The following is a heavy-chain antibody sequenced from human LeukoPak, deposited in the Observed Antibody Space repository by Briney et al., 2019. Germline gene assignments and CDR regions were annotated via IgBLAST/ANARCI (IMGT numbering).Heavy chain of an antibody. CDR1: GYTFTSYY. Sequence: ASVKVSCKASGYTFTSYYMHWVRQAPGQGLEWMGIINPSGGSASYAQKFQGRVTMTRDTSTSTVYMELSSLRSEDTAVYYCARPLYYYDSSGYYRYWGQGTLATVSS. V-gene: IGHV1-46*01. D-gene: IGHD3-22*01. CDR3: ARPLYYYDSSGYYRY. J-gene: IGHJ4*02. CDR2: INPSGGSA.